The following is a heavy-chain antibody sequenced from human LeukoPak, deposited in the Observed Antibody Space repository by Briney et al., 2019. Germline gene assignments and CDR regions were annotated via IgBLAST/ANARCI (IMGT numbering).Heavy chain of an antibody. D-gene: IGHD6-13*01. Sequence: SETLSLTCTVSGGSISSGSYYWSWIRQPAGTGLEWIGRIYTSGSTNYNPSLKSRVTISVDTSKNQFSLKLSSVTAADTAVYYCARVASSQYYYYYYYMDVWGKGTTVTVSS. CDR2: IYTSGST. J-gene: IGHJ6*03. V-gene: IGHV4-61*02. CDR3: ARVASSQYYYYYYYMDV. CDR1: GGSISSGSYY.